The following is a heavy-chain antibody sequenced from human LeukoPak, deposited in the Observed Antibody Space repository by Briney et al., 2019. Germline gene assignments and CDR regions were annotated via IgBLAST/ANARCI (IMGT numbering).Heavy chain of an antibody. V-gene: IGHV3-23*01. D-gene: IGHD4-17*01. J-gene: IGHJ3*02. CDR1: KFNFNSYG. CDR3: AKDPNGDYIGTFDI. CDR2: ISGSGGST. Sequence: GGSLRLSCTTSKFNFNSYGMTWVRQAPGQGPEWVSSISGSGGSTQYAPSVQGRFTISRDNSKNTLYLQMNSLRAEDTAVYYCAKDPNGDYIGTFDIWGQGTMVTVSS.